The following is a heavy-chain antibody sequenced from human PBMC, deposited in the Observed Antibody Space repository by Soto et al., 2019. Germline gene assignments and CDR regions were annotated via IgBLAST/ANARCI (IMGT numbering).Heavy chain of an antibody. CDR1: GFTFSSYA. Sequence: GGSLILSCAASGFTFSSYAMHWVRQATGKGLEWVAVISYDGSNKYYADSVKGRFTISRDNSKNTLYLQMNSLRAEDTAVYYCARKGSGRPNYYYYYGMDVWGQGTTVTVSS. CDR2: ISYDGSNK. CDR3: ARKGSGRPNYYYYYGMDV. D-gene: IGHD6-19*01. J-gene: IGHJ6*02. V-gene: IGHV3-30-3*01.